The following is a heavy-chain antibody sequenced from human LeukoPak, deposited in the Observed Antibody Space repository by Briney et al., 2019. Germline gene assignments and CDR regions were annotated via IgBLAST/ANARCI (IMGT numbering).Heavy chain of an antibody. Sequence: GASVKVSCKASGYTFTGYYMHWVRQAPGQGLEWMGRINPNSGGTNYAQKFQGRVTMIRDTSISTAYMELSRLRSDDTAVYYCARQMTTVTTSPLGYWGQGTLVTVSS. CDR2: INPNSGGT. CDR3: ARQMTTVTTSPLGY. CDR1: GYTFTGYY. J-gene: IGHJ4*02. V-gene: IGHV1-2*06. D-gene: IGHD4-17*01.